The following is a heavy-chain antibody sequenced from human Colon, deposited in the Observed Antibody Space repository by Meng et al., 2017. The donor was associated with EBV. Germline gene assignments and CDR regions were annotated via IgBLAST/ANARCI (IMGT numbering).Heavy chain of an antibody. CDR2: IYYSGST. CDR1: GGPTSSGVYY. CDR3: ARRGSRSGWYAYDY. V-gene: IGHV4-30-4*01. D-gene: IGHD6-19*01. Sequence: GPGRVKPSQALSLPCAVSGGPTSSGVYYWSWIRQPPGKGLQWIGYIYYSGSTYYNPSLKSRVTISVDTSKNHFSLKLSSVTAADTAVYYCARRGSRSGWYAYDYWGQGTLVTVSS. J-gene: IGHJ4*02.